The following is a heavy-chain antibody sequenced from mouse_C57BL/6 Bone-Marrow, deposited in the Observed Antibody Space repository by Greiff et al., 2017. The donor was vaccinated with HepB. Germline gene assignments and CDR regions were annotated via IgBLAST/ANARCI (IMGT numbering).Heavy chain of an antibody. CDR3: TTGWLDAY. J-gene: IGHJ3*01. Sequence: VQLQQSGAELVRPGASVKLSCTASGFNIKDDYMHWVKQRPEQGLEWIGWIDPENGDTEYASKFQGKATIKADTSSNTAYLQLSSLTSEDTAVYYCTTGWLDAYWGQGTLVTVSA. V-gene: IGHV14-4*01. CDR1: GFNIKDDY. CDR2: IDPENGDT. D-gene: IGHD2-3*01.